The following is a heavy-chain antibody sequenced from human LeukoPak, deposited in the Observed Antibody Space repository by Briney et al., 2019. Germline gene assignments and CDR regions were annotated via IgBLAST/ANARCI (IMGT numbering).Heavy chain of an antibody. J-gene: IGHJ4*02. D-gene: IGHD6-19*01. Sequence: SETLSLTCTVSGGSISSYYWSWIRQPPGKGLEWIGYIYYSGSTNYNPSLKSRVTISVDTSKSQFSLKLSSVTAADTAVYYCASLYSSGWYVYWGQGTLVTVSS. V-gene: IGHV4-59*01. CDR2: IYYSGST. CDR3: ASLYSSGWYVY. CDR1: GGSISSYY.